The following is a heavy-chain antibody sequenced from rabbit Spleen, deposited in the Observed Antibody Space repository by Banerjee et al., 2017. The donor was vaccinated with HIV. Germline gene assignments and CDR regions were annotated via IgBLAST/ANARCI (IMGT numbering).Heavy chain of an antibody. J-gene: IGHJ4*01. CDR2: IYAGSSGST. CDR3: ARDWASVSGYYSYFNL. V-gene: IGHV1S45*01. Sequence: QQQLEESGGGLVKPGGTLTLTCKASEFDFSSNEMCWVRQAPGKGLEWIACIYAGSSGSTYYASWAKGRFTISKTSSTTVTLQMTSLTAADTATYFCARDWASVSGYYSYFNLWGPGTLVTVS. D-gene: IGHD1-1*01. CDR1: EFDFSSNE.